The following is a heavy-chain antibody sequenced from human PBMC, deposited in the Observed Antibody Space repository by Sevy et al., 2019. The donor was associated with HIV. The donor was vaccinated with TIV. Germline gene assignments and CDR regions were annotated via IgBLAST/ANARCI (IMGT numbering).Heavy chain of an antibody. CDR1: GFTFSSYS. D-gene: IGHD3-22*01. J-gene: IGHJ3*02. CDR2: ISGSSSTI. Sequence: GGSLRLSCAASGFTFSSYSMNWVRQAPGKGLEWVSYISGSSSTIYYGDSVKGRFTISRDNAKNSLYLQMNSLRDEDTAVYYCARVPDKIVVVITHDAFDIWGQGTMVTVSS. CDR3: ARVPDKIVVVITHDAFDI. V-gene: IGHV3-48*02.